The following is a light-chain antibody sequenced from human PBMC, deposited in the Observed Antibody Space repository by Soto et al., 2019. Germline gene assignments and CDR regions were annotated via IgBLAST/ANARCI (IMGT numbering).Light chain of an antibody. CDR2: DAS. J-gene: IGKJ1*01. CDR1: QIISSS. CDR3: QQYGSYAWT. Sequence: IQMIQCPSTLSASLGARIPITCRAGQIISSSLAWYQQKPGKAPNLLIYDASNLESGVPSRFSGSGSGTEFTLTISSLQPDDFATYYCQQYGSYAWTFGQGTKVDIK. V-gene: IGKV1-5*01.